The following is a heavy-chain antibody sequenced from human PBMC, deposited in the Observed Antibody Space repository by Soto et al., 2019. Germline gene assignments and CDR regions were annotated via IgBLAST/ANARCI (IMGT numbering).Heavy chain of an antibody. J-gene: IGHJ4*02. Sequence: VQLQESGPGLAKPSETLSLTCTVSGASISNNYWSWIRQPPGKGLEYVGYVHSDGRTNYNPSLSSRVTISLDSSKNQFSLILNSVTATDTAVYYCAQLAPTYGTTVDHRGQGTLVTVSS. D-gene: IGHD4-17*01. CDR1: GASISNNY. V-gene: IGHV4-59*01. CDR2: VHSDGRT. CDR3: AQLAPTYGTTVDH.